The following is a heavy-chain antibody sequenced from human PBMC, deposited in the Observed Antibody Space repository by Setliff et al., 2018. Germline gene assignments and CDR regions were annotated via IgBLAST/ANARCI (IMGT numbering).Heavy chain of an antibody. J-gene: IGHJ6*03. Sequence: AASVKVSCKASGAPLSSLGISWVRQAPGQGLDWMGGIVPMFGTTKYAQNFQGRVTITTDESTSTAYMELSSLRSEDSAVYFCARETVVVISSTKYYYYMDVWGEGTTVTVSS. CDR3: ARETVVVISSTKYYYYMDV. V-gene: IGHV1-69*05. D-gene: IGHD2-21*01. CDR1: GAPLSSLG. CDR2: IVPMFGTT.